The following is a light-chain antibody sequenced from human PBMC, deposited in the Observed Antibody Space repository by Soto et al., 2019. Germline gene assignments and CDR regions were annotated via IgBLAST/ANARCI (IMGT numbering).Light chain of an antibody. CDR2: DVS. V-gene: IGLV2-14*01. CDR3: SSYTSSSTLYV. J-gene: IGLJ1*01. Sequence: QYALTQPASVSGSPGQSITISCTGTSSDVGGYNYVSWYQQHPGKAPKLMIYDVSNRPSGVSNRFSGSKSGNTAFLTISGLQAEDEADYYCSSYTSSSTLYVSGTGTKLTVL. CDR1: SSDVGGYNY.